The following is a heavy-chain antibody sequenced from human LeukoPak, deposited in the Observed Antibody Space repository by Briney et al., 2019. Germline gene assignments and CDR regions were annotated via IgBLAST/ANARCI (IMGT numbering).Heavy chain of an antibody. Sequence: SETMSLTCAVYGGSFNDYYWSWIRQTPGRGVEWVGEMNHSGSSNYNPSLKSRLNISVDMSKRQISLRLASVTAADTAIYYCARGRFQRRFMATPFDPWGQGTLVTVSS. CDR2: MNHSGSS. CDR3: ARGRFQRRFMATPFDP. V-gene: IGHV4-34*01. D-gene: IGHD4-23*01. J-gene: IGHJ5*02. CDR1: GGSFNDYY.